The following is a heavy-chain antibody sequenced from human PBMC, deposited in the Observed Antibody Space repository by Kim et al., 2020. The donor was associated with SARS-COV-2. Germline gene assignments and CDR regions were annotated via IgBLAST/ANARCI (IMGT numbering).Heavy chain of an antibody. D-gene: IGHD6-13*01. CDR2: ISYDGSNK. J-gene: IGHJ6*03. CDR1: GFTFSSYG. CDR3: AKAMSDSSSWYLDYYYYMDV. Sequence: GGSLRLSCAASGFTFSSYGMHWVRQAPGKGLEWVAVISYDGSNKYYADSVKGRFTISRDNSKNTLYLQMNSLRAEDTAVYYCAKAMSDSSSWYLDYYYYMDVWGKGTMVTVSS. V-gene: IGHV3-30*18.